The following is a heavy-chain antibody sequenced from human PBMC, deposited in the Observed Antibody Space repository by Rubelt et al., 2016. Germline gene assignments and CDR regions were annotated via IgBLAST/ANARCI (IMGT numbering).Heavy chain of an antibody. CDR1: GFTFRNYG. D-gene: IGHD1-26*01. J-gene: IGHJ4*02. Sequence: VQLVESGGGVVQPGRSLRLSCAASGFTFRNYGFHWVRRAPGKGLVWVSRINNDGRSISYADSVKGRFTISRDNAKNTLYLQMNSLRVEDTAVYDCARGTSGSHDQWGQGTLVTVSS. CDR2: INNDGRSI. V-gene: IGHV3-74*02. CDR3: ARGTSGSHDQ.